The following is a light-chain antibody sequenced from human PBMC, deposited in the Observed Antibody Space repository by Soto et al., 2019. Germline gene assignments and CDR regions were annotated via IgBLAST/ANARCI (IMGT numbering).Light chain of an antibody. Sequence: QSVLTQPASVSGSPGQSITISCTGTSSDVGGNKYVSWYQQYPGKAPKLMICDVSNRPSGFSNPFSDSNSGNTASLSFSGLQAEAEADYYCSAFTGTSYVFGTGTKVTVL. CDR1: SSDVGGNKY. J-gene: IGLJ1*01. CDR3: SAFTGTSYV. V-gene: IGLV2-14*03. CDR2: DVS.